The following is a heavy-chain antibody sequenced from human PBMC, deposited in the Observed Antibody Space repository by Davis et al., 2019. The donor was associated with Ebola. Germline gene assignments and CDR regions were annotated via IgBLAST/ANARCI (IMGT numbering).Heavy chain of an antibody. CDR1: GGSVSSASHY. J-gene: IGHJ3*02. Sequence: MPSETLSLTCALSGGSVSSASHYWSWIRQPPGKGLEWIGYMYYSGSPNYNPSLNSRVTISVDTSKIQFSLKLTSVTAADTAVYYCARIQGGDDAFDIWGQGTMVSVSS. D-gene: IGHD3-16*01. CDR3: ARIQGGDDAFDI. CDR2: MYYSGSP. V-gene: IGHV4-61*01.